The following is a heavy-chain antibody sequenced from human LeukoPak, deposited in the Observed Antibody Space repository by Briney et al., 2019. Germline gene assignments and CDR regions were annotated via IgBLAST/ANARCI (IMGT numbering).Heavy chain of an antibody. J-gene: IGHJ3*02. Sequence: ASVKVSCKASGYTLTSYAISWVRQAPGHGLEWMGWISTYNGNTNYAHKLQDRATITTHTPTSPTYMGVRSLRSDDTAVYYCWRDALLLWFRELLIQPSSPASFDIWGQGTMVTVSS. D-gene: IGHD3-10*01. CDR3: WRDALLLWFRELLIQPSSPASFDI. CDR1: GYTLTSYA. V-gene: IGHV1-18*01. CDR2: ISTYNGNT.